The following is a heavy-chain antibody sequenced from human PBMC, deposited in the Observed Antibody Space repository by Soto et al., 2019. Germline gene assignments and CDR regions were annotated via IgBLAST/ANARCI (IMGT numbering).Heavy chain of an antibody. CDR3: AGAVSDFDVRRYRTSYFDQ. J-gene: IGHJ4*02. CDR1: GASVWTGVYY. CDR2: IDNTGSA. Sequence: PSETLSLTCTVSGASVWTGVYYWTWIRQPTGKGLEWIGYIDNTGSAYYNPSLTGRVDISVDTSKNQFSLPLQSLTAADTAFYYCAGAVSDFDVRRYRTSYFDQWGQGILVTVSS. D-gene: IGHD3-10*02. V-gene: IGHV4-31*03.